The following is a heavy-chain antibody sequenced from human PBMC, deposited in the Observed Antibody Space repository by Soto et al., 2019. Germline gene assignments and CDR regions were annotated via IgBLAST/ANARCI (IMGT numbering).Heavy chain of an antibody. D-gene: IGHD7-27*01. CDR2: ITSSGTTV. V-gene: IGHV3-48*02. J-gene: IGHJ4*02. CDR1: GFTFSSYS. CDR3: ARGRGNWGYDFDF. Sequence: DLVESGGGLVQPGGSLRLSCAASGFTFSSYSLNWVRQASGKGLEWVSYITSSGTTVYYADSVMGRSTMSRDNAKSSLYLQMNSLRDDDTAVFSCARGRGNWGYDFDFWGQGTLVTVSS.